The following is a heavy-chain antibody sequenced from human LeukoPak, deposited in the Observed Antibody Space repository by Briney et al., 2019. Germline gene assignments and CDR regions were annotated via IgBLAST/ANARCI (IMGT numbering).Heavy chain of an antibody. Sequence: GGSLRLSCAASGFTFSTYWMSWVRQAPGKGLEWVANIRQDGSEKFYVDSVKDRFTISRDNAKNSLDLQMDSLRAEDTAIYYCARDDNWNFKFDYWGQGALVIVSP. J-gene: IGHJ4*02. CDR1: GFTFSTYW. CDR3: ARDDNWNFKFDY. D-gene: IGHD1-7*01. V-gene: IGHV3-7*03. CDR2: IRQDGSEK.